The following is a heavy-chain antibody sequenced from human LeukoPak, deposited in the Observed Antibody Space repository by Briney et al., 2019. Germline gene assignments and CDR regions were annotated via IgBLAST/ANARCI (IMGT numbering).Heavy chain of an antibody. CDR1: GFAFSSFA. CDR3: TKELHVAVAVADYYYFYMDV. D-gene: IGHD6-19*01. Sequence: GGSLRLSCAASGFAFSSFAMGWVRQSPGKGLEWLFTINGGGNTTFYADSVKGRFTISRDNSKNTLYLHMDSLRPDDTAIYYCTKELHVAVAVADYYYFYMDVWGRGTAVTVSS. V-gene: IGHV3-23*01. CDR2: INGGGNTT. J-gene: IGHJ6*03.